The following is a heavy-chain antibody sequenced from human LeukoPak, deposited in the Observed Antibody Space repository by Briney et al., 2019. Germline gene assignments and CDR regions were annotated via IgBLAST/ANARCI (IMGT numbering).Heavy chain of an antibody. V-gene: IGHV1-18*01. J-gene: IGHJ4*02. D-gene: IGHD2-2*01. Sequence: ASVKVSCKAPGYTFTSYGISWVRQAPGQGLEWMGWISAYNGNTNYAQKLQGRVTMTTDTSTSTAYMELRSLRSDDTAVYYCARWYLLGYCSSTSCYPGPPDYWGQGTLVTVSS. CDR1: GYTFTSYG. CDR3: ARWYLLGYCSSTSCYPGPPDY. CDR2: ISAYNGNT.